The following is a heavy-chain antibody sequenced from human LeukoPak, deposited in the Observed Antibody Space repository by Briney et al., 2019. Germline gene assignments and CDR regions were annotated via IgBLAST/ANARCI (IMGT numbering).Heavy chain of an antibody. Sequence: SETLSLTCTVSGGSISDYYWSWIRQPPGRGLEWIGYSGNTNYNPSLKSRVIISVDTSKNQFSLKLSSVTAADTAVYYCARGERYYGSGSYAQIDYWGQGTLVTVSS. J-gene: IGHJ4*02. V-gene: IGHV4-59*12. D-gene: IGHD3-10*01. CDR3: ARGERYYGSGSYAQIDY. CDR2: YSGNT. CDR1: GGSISDYY.